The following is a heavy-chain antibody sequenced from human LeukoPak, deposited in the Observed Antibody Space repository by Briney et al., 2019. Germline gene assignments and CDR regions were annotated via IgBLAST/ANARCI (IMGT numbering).Heavy chain of an antibody. CDR2: IGSSGSTI. CDR1: GFTFSSYE. CDR3: AREDTAMVIPFDY. Sequence: PGGSLRLSCAASGFTFSSYEMNWVRQAPGKGLEWVSYIGSSGSTIYYADSVKGRFTISRDNAKNSLYLQMNSLRAEDTAVYYCAREDTAMVIPFDYWGRGTLVTVSS. D-gene: IGHD5-18*01. J-gene: IGHJ4*02. V-gene: IGHV3-48*03.